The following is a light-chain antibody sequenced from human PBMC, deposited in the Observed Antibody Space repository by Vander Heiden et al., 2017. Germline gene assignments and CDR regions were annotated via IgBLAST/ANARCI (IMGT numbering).Light chain of an antibody. CDR1: SSDIGGYNY. CDR2: DVS. V-gene: IGLV2-14*03. J-gene: IGLJ2*01. CDR3: SSYTTSSTLVV. Sequence: QSALTQPASVSGSPGQSITIPCTGTSSDIGGYNYVSWYQHHPGKAPKLMIFDVSKRPSGVSNRFSGSKSGNTASLTISGLQAEDEADYYCSSYTTSSTLVVFGGGTKVTVL.